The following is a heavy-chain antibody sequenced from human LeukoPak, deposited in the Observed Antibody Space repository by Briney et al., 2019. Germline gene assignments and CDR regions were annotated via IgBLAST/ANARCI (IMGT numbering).Heavy chain of an antibody. V-gene: IGHV4-34*01. CDR1: VGSFNAHY. D-gene: IGHD3-22*01. J-gene: IGHJ4*02. CDR2: TSHSGRT. CDR3: ARGDLLDYDGTSGYYYFHY. Sequence: SETLSLTCAVFVGSFNAHYSTWIRPPPGKGLECIGETSHSGRTNYNPPVNSRVTIPVDTCKHQFSMKLSSVNAADRAVYYCARGDLLDYDGTSGYYYFHYWGQGTLATVSS.